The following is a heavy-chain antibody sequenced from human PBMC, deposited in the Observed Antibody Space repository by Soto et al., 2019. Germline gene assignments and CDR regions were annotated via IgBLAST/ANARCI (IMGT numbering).Heavy chain of an antibody. J-gene: IGHJ4*02. Sequence: LRLSCEGSGFPFSSYAIHWVRQTPGKGLERVAVISYDGSITYYSDSVKGRFTISRDTPTNTVYLQLNGLRGDDTAVYYCARPPRDLWSGYSTYFDYWGQGTLVTVSS. D-gene: IGHD3-3*01. V-gene: IGHV3-30-3*01. CDR3: ARPPRDLWSGYSTYFDY. CDR1: GFPFSSYA. CDR2: ISYDGSIT.